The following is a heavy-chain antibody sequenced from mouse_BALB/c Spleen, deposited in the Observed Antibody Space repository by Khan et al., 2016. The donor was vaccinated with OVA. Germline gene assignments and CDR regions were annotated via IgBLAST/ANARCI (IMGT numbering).Heavy chain of an antibody. J-gene: IGHJ3*01. D-gene: IGHD2-14*01. Sequence: QVQLQQSGAELVRPSPSMKISCTASGYAFSNYCMNWVKLRPGQGLEWIGQIYPGDGNTNYNAKFKDKATLTADKSSNTAYMQLSSLTSEDSAVYFCARSGYDFFAYWGQGTLVTVSA. CDR2: IYPGDGNT. V-gene: IGHV1-80*01. CDR1: GYAFSNYC. CDR3: ARSGYDFFAY.